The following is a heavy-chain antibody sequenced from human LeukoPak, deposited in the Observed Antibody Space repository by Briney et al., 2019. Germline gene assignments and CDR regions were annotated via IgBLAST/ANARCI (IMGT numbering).Heavy chain of an antibody. CDR2: IKSKTDGGTT. Sequence: GGSLRLSCAASGFTFSSYAMSWVRQAPGKGLEWVGRIKSKTDGGTTDYAAPVTGRFTISRDDSKNTLYLQMNSLKTEDTAIYYCTKTNWRLFDYWGQGTLVTVSS. J-gene: IGHJ4*02. CDR1: GFTFSSYA. V-gene: IGHV3-15*01. D-gene: IGHD7-27*01. CDR3: TKTNWRLFDY.